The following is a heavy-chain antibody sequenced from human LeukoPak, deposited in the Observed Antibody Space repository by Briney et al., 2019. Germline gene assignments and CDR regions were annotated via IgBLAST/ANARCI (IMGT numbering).Heavy chain of an antibody. CDR2: IYHSGNM. J-gene: IGHJ3*02. CDR1: GYSISSGFY. CDR3: AKVYCSGGSCYSSDAFDI. V-gene: IGHV4-38-2*02. D-gene: IGHD2-15*01. Sequence: SETLSLTCSVSGYSISSGFYWGWIRQPPGMGLEWLGSIYHSGNMFYNPSLNSRVAISVDTPKNQFSLRLSSVTAADTAVYYCAKVYCSGGSCYSSDAFDIWGQGTMVTVSS.